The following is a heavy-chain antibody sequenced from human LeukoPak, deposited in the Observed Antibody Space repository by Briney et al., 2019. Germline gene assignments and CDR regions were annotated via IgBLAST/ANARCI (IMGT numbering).Heavy chain of an antibody. CDR1: GFIFSSYG. D-gene: IGHD6-13*01. CDR3: AKVSRYPYSSSPSWFDP. V-gene: IGHV3-30*02. Sequence: GGSLRLSCAASGFIFSSYGMLWVPQAPGKALEWVAFIRYEGSNNYYADSVEGRFTISRDNSKNTLYLQMNSLRAEDTAVYCCAKVSRYPYSSSPSWFDPWGQGTLVTVSS. J-gene: IGHJ5*02. CDR2: IRYEGSNN.